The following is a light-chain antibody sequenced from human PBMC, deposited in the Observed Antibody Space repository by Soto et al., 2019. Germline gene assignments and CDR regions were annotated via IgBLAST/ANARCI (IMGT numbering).Light chain of an antibody. CDR3: AAWDDSLHVVV. CDR2: YDD. Sequence: QPVLTQPPSVSEAPRQRVTISCSGSSSNIGSNAVNWYQQLPGKAPKLLIYYDDLLPSGVSDRFSGSKSGTSASLAISGLQSEDEADYYCAAWDDSLHVVVFGGGTKLTVL. V-gene: IGLV1-36*01. J-gene: IGLJ2*01. CDR1: SSNIGSNA.